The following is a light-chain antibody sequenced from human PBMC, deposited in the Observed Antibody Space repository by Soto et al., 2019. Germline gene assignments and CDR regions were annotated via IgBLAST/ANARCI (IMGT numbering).Light chain of an antibody. Sequence: DIQMTQSPSSLSASVGDRVTITCRASQGIDNYLAWFQQKAGKAPKPLIYGASTLLSGVPSNFSGSASGTDFTLPISSLQPEDLATYYCLQYRASPSTFGGGTKVE. CDR2: GAS. CDR3: LQYRASPST. CDR1: QGIDNY. J-gene: IGKJ4*01. V-gene: IGKV1-16*02.